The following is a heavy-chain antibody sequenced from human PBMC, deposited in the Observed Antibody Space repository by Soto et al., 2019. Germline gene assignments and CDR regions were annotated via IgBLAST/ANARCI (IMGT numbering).Heavy chain of an antibody. J-gene: IGHJ6*02. CDR2: IIPIFGTA. D-gene: IGHD6-13*01. CDR3: ATEGSYSSSWYGVNGMDV. Sequence: SVKVSCKASGGTFSSYAISWVRQAPGQGLEWMGGIIPIFGTANYAQKFQGRVTITADESTSTAYMELSSLRSEDTAVYYCATEGSYSSSWYGVNGMDVWGQGTTVTVSS. V-gene: IGHV1-69*13. CDR1: GGTFSSYA.